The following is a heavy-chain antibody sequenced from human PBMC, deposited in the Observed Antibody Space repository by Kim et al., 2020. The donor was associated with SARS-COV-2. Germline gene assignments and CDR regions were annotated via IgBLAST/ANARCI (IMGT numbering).Heavy chain of an antibody. CDR2: IKSEGDEGIT. Sequence: GGSLRLSCVASGFTFSNDWMSWVRQAPGKGLEWVGRIKSEGDEGITAYASPGRCRFTIARYDQKHKLYLEMNILKNADTAVCDWRGGLFVSMSKCMNVWG. CDR3: RGGLFVSMSKCMNV. D-gene: IGHD3-10*01. V-gene: IGHV3-15*01. CDR1: GFTFSNDW. J-gene: IGHJ6*01.